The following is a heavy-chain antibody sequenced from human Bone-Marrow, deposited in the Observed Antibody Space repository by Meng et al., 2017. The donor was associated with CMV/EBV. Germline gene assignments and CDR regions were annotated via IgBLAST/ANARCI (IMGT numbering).Heavy chain of an antibody. Sequence: SETLSLTCTVSGGSISSYYWSWIRQPPGKGLEWIGYIYYSGSTNYNPSLKSRVTISVDTSKNQFSLKLSSVTAADTAVYYCARAPEKTRQAAFDIWGQGTMVTVSS. CDR1: GGSISSYY. CDR2: IYYSGST. J-gene: IGHJ3*02. V-gene: IGHV4-59*08. CDR3: ARAPEKTRQAAFDI. D-gene: IGHD2-2*01.